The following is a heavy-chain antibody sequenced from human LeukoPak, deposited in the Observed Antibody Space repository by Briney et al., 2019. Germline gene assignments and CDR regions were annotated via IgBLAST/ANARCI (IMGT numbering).Heavy chain of an antibody. V-gene: IGHV4-30-2*01. Sequence: SQTLSLTCTVSGGSISSGGYYWSWIRQPPGKGLEWIGYIYHSGSTYYNPSLKSRVTISVDTSKNQFSLKLSSVTAADTAVYYCARERGVLRFLEWSSYYFDYWGQGTLVTVSS. CDR2: IYHSGST. CDR1: GGSISSGGYY. J-gene: IGHJ4*02. CDR3: ARERGVLRFLEWSSYYFDY. D-gene: IGHD3-3*01.